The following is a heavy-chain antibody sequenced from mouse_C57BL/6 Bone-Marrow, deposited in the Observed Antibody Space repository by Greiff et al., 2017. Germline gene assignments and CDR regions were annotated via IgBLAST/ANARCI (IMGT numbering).Heavy chain of an antibody. Sequence: ESGAELARPGASVKLSCKASGYTFTSYGISWVKQRTGQGLEWIGEIYPRSGNTYYNEKFKGKATLTADKSSSTAYMELRSLTSEDSAVYFGARGGSYAMDYWGQGTSVTVSS. V-gene: IGHV1-81*01. J-gene: IGHJ4*01. CDR3: ARGGSYAMDY. CDR2: IYPRSGNT. CDR1: GYTFTSYG.